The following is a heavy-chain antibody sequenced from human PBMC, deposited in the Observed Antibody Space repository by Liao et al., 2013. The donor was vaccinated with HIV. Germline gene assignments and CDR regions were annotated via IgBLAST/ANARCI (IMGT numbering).Heavy chain of an antibody. CDR1: GASFNNDYY. J-gene: IGHJ4*02. Sequence: QLQLQESGPGLVKPSQTLSLTCTVSGASFNNDYYWSWIRQSAVKGLEWIGRIFTSGSTIYNPSLKSRVTISIDTSKNQFSLNLSSVTAADTAVYFCVRDRAPAPVDSWGRGILVTVSS. CDR3: VRDRAPAPVDS. CDR2: IFTSGST. D-gene: IGHD2-2*01. V-gene: IGHV4-61*02.